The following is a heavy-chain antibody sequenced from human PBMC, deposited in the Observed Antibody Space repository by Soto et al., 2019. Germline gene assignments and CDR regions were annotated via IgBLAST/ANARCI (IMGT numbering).Heavy chain of an antibody. D-gene: IGHD2-21*01. CDR1: GFTFSSNW. CDR2: INTDGSAT. Sequence: EVQLVESGGGLVQPGGSLRLSCAASGFTFSSNWMHWVRQVPGKGLVWVSRINTDGSATNYADSVKGRFTTSRDNAKNILYLPMNSLRVEDTAVYYCARDGEGYWGQGTLVIVSS. J-gene: IGHJ4*02. V-gene: IGHV3-74*01. CDR3: ARDGEGY.